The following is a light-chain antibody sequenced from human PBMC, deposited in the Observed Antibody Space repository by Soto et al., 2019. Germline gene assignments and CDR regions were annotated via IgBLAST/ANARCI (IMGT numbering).Light chain of an antibody. CDR3: QQYNNWPPIT. CDR1: QSISGN. V-gene: IGKV3-15*01. J-gene: IGKJ5*01. Sequence: EIMLTQSPGTLSLSSGERATLSCRASQSISGNYLAWYQQKPGQAPRLLIYGASTRATGIPARFSGSGSGTEFTLTISSLQSEDFAVYYCQQYNNWPPITFGQGTRLEIK. CDR2: GAS.